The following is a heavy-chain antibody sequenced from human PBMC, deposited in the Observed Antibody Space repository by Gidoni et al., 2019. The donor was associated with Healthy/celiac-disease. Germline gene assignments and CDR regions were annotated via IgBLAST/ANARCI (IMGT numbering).Heavy chain of an antibody. D-gene: IGHD6-19*01. V-gene: IGHV4-4*02. Sequence: QVQLQESGPGLVKPSGTLSITCAVSGGSIGSSNWWSWVRQPPGKGLEWIGEIYHSGSTNYNPSLKSRVTISVDKSKNQFSLKLSSVTAADTAVYYCARAGIAVAGTGDFDYWGQGTLVTVSS. J-gene: IGHJ4*02. CDR1: GGSIGSSNW. CDR3: ARAGIAVAGTGDFDY. CDR2: IYHSGST.